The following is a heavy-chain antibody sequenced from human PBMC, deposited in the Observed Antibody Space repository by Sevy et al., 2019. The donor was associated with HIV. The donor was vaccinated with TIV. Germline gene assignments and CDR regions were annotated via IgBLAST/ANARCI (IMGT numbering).Heavy chain of an antibody. CDR1: GFTFGSYS. CDR3: ARDKMEIAVAGTWYFDL. D-gene: IGHD6-19*01. CDR2: ISSSSSTI. J-gene: IGHJ2*01. Sequence: GGSLRLSCAASGFTFGSYSMNWVRQAPGKGLEWVSYISSSSSTIYYADSVKGRFTISRDNAKNSLYLQMNSLRDEDTAVYYCARDKMEIAVAGTWYFDLWGRGTLVTVSS. V-gene: IGHV3-48*02.